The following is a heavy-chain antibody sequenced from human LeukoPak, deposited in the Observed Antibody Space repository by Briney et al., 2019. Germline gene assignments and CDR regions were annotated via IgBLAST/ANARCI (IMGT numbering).Heavy chain of an antibody. CDR2: IIPIFGTA. J-gene: IGHJ4*02. CDR3: ARGSFTPQLGGLSFDY. D-gene: IGHD3-16*02. CDR1: GGTFSSYA. Sequence: ASVKVSCKASGGTFSSYAISWVRQAPGQGLEWMGRIIPIFGTANYAQKFQGRVTITTDESTSTAYMELSSLRSEDTAVYYCARGSFTPQLGGLSFDYWGQGTLVTVSS. V-gene: IGHV1-69*05.